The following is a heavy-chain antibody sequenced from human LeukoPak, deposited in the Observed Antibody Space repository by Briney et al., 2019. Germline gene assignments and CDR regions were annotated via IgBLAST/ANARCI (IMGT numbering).Heavy chain of an antibody. CDR1: GYTFNGYY. CDR3: ARVYSGYVGFYYGMDV. J-gene: IGHJ6*02. CDR2: INPNSGGT. D-gene: IGHD5-12*01. V-gene: IGHV1-2*02. Sequence: ASVKVSCKASGYTFNGYYMHWVRQAPGQGLEWMGWINPNSGGTNYAQKFQGRVTMTRDTSISTAYMELSRLRSDDTAVYYCARVYSGYVGFYYGMDVWGQGTTVTVSS.